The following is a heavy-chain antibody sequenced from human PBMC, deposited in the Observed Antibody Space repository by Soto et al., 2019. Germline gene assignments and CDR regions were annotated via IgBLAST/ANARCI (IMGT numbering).Heavy chain of an antibody. Sequence: SETLSLTCTVSGGSISSGGYYWSWIRQHPGKGLEWIGYIYYSGSTYYNPSLKSRVTISVDTSKNQFSLKLSSVTAADTAVYYCARYGSGSYGFDYWGQGTLVTVSS. V-gene: IGHV4-31*03. D-gene: IGHD3-10*01. CDR2: IYYSGST. CDR1: GGSISSGGYY. CDR3: ARYGSGSYGFDY. J-gene: IGHJ4*02.